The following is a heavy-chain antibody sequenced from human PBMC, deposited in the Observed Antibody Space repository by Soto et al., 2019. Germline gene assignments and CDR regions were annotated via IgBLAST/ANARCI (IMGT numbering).Heavy chain of an antibody. D-gene: IGHD3-9*01. V-gene: IGHV3-23*01. CDR3: ARAFMNYDILTGYYTKAFDI. Sequence: GGSLRLSCAASGFTFSSYAMSWVRQAPGKGLEWVSAISGSGGSTYYADSVKGRFTISRDNSKNTLYLQMNSLRAEDTAVYYCARAFMNYDILTGYYTKAFDIWGQGTMVTVSS. CDR2: ISGSGGST. J-gene: IGHJ3*02. CDR1: GFTFSSYA.